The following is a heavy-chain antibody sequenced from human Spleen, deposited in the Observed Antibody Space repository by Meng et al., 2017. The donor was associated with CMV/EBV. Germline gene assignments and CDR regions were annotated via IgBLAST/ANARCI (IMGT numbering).Heavy chain of an antibody. CDR3: ARQGVLRFLEWLPTPPDY. CDR1: ISSSSSY. V-gene: IGHV4-39*01. J-gene: IGHJ4*02. CDR2: IYYSGST. Sequence: ISSSSSYWGWIRQPQGEGLEWIGSIYYSGSTYYSSSLKSRVTISVDTSKNQFSLKLSSVTAADTAVYYCARQGVLRFLEWLPTPPDYWGQGTLVTVSS. D-gene: IGHD3-3*01.